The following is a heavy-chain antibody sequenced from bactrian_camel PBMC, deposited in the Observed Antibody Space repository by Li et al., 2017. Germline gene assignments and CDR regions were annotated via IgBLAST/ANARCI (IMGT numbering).Heavy chain of an antibody. Sequence: VQLVESGGGSVNAGGSLTLSCAASGSGYISGTACMGWFRQAPGKEREGVATIGRDGITSYADSVKGRFTISKDITVSQNNAKNTVYLQMNSLKPEDTAMYYCAAAYEPRGGAYCPTSRFDYNTWGQGTQVTVS. CDR1: GSGYISGTAC. CDR3: AAAYEPRGGAYCPTSRFDYNT. D-gene: IGHD2*01. J-gene: IGHJ6*01. CDR2: IGRDGIT. V-gene: IGHV3S53*01.